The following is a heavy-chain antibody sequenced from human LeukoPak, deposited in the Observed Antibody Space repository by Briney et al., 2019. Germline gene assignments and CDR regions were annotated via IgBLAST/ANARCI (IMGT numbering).Heavy chain of an antibody. Sequence: GGSLRLSCAASGFTFSSYSMNWVRQAPGKGLEWVSSISSSSSYIYYADSVKGRFTISIDNAKNSLYLQMNSLRAEDTAVYYCARAHDIVVVPAAPGDIDYWGQGTLVTVSS. D-gene: IGHD2-2*01. J-gene: IGHJ4*02. CDR2: ISSSSSYI. V-gene: IGHV3-21*01. CDR3: ARAHDIVVVPAAPGDIDY. CDR1: GFTFSSYS.